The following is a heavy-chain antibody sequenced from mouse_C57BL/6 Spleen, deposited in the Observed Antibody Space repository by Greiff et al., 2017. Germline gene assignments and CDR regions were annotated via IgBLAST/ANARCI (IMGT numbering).Heavy chain of an antibody. J-gene: IGHJ1*03. CDR3: TIWYFDV. V-gene: IGHV1-15*01. CDR1: GYTFTDYE. CDR2: LDPETGGT. Sequence: QVQLQQSGAELVRPGASVTLSCKASGYTFTDYEMHWVKQTPVHGLEWIGALDPETGGTAYNQKFKGKAILTADKSSSTAYMELRSLTSEDSAVYYCTIWYFDVWGTGTTVTVSS.